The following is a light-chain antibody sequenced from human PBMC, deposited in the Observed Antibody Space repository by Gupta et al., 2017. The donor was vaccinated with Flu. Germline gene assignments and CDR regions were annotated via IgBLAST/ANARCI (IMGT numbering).Light chain of an antibody. CDR2: DAS. V-gene: IGKV3-11*01. CDR3: QLHSNWPPPT. CDR1: QSVSSY. J-gene: IGKJ4*01. Sequence: IVLTQSPATLSLSPGERATLSCRASQSVSSYLAWYQQKPGQAPRLLIDDASNRATGIPARFQGRGHGTYFTLTISSREPEDFAVYYCQLHSNWPPPTFGEGTKVEIK.